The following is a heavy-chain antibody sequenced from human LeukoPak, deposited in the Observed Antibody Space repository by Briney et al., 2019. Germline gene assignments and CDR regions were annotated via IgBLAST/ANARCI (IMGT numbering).Heavy chain of an antibody. J-gene: IGHJ4*02. CDR1: GFTFDDYA. Sequence: PGGSLRLSCAASGFTFDDYAMHWVRQAPGKGLEWVSVISWNSGSIGYADSVKGRFTTSRDNAKNSLYLQMNSLRAEDTALYYCAKDMDTTGTFDTIFDYWGQGTLVTVSS. V-gene: IGHV3-9*01. CDR2: ISWNSGSI. D-gene: IGHD1-1*01. CDR3: AKDMDTTGTFDTIFDY.